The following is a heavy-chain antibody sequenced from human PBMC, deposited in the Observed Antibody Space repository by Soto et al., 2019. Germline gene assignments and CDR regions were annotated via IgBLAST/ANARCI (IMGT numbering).Heavy chain of an antibody. Sequence: EVQLVESGGGLVKPGGSLRLSCAASGFTFSNAWMSWVRQAPGKGLEWVGRIKSKTDGGTTDYAAPVKGRFTISRDDSKNTLYLQMNSLKTEDTAVYYCTTYPTRYSYIPYYFDYWGQGTLVTVSS. V-gene: IGHV3-15*01. CDR3: TTYPTRYSYIPYYFDY. D-gene: IGHD5-18*01. CDR1: GFTFSNAW. CDR2: IKSKTDGGTT. J-gene: IGHJ4*02.